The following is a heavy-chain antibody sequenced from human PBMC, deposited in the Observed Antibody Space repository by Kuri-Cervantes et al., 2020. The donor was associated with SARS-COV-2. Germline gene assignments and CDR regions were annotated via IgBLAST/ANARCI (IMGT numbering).Heavy chain of an antibody. CDR2: IKANSDGGTT. J-gene: IGHJ4*02. Sequence: GESLKISCAASGFTFSGHWIHWVRQAPGKGLVWVGRIKANSDGGTTDYAAPVKGRFTISRDDSKNTLYLQMNSLKTEDTAVYYCTTPTHSYYDFWSGYYNWGQGTLVTVSS. CDR1: GFTFSGHW. D-gene: IGHD3-3*01. V-gene: IGHV3-15*07. CDR3: TTPTHSYYDFWSGYYN.